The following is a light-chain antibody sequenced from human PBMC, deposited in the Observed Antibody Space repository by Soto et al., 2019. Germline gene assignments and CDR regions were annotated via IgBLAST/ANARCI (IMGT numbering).Light chain of an antibody. CDR2: EVT. CDR1: GGDVRDSNY. Sequence: QSALTQPPSASGSPGQSFTVSCTGIGGDVRDSNYVSWYQQHPGKAPKLIIYEVTNRPSGVPDRFSGSKSGNTASLTVSGLQDEDEAYYYSHTGNSTRVFGAGTKVTVL. CDR3: HTGNSTRV. V-gene: IGLV2-8*01. J-gene: IGLJ1*01.